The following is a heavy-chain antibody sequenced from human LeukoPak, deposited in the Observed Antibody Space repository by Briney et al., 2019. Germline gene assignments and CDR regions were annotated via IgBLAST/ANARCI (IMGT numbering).Heavy chain of an antibody. V-gene: IGHV3-7*01. J-gene: IGHJ4*02. D-gene: IGHD1-26*01. CDR1: GFTFSTSW. CDR2: IKQDGSEK. CDR3: GRSGRTFDY. Sequence: GGSLRLSCAASGFTFSTSWMSWVRQAPGKGLEWVANIKQDGSEKYYMDSVKGRLSISRDNAKNALYLQMNSLRVEDTAVYYCGRSGRTFDYWGQGTLVTVSS.